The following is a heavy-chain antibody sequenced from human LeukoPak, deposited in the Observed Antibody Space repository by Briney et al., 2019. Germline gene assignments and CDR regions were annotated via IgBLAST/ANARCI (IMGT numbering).Heavy chain of an antibody. D-gene: IGHD3-10*01. J-gene: IGHJ6*02. Sequence: PSETLSLTCTVSGGSISSYYWSWIRQPPGKGLEWIGYIYYSGSTNYNPSLKSRVTISVDTPKNQFSLKLSSVTAADTAVYYCARGSGASGIYGMDVWGQGTTVTVSS. CDR2: IYYSGST. CDR1: GGSISSYY. CDR3: ARGSGASGIYGMDV. V-gene: IGHV4-59*08.